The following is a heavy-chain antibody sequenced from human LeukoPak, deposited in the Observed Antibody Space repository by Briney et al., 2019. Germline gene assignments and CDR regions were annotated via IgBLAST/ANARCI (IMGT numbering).Heavy chain of an antibody. CDR3: GRDDIGFEY. CDR2: ISHTGDT. J-gene: IGHJ4*02. CDR1: GFSISSAYH. Sequence: PSETLSLTCTVSGFSISSAYHWGWIRQPPGGRLEWIGSISHTGDTYYNPSFKSRLTISLDTSKDEFSLQLTSVTAADTAVYYCGRDDIGFEYWGQGIVVTVSS. V-gene: IGHV4-38-2*02.